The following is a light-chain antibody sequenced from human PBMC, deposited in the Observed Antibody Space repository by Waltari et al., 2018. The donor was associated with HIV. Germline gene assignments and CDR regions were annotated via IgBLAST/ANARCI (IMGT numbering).Light chain of an antibody. CDR3: SSYTSSSTWV. J-gene: IGLJ3*02. CDR1: SSDVGGSNY. V-gene: IGLV2-14*03. Sequence: QSALTQPASVSGSPGQSITISCTGTSSDVGGSNYVSWYQQHPGKAPKLIIYDVTNRPSGVSNRFSGSKSGNTASLTISGLQLEDEADYYCSSYTSSSTWVFGGGTKLTVL. CDR2: DVT.